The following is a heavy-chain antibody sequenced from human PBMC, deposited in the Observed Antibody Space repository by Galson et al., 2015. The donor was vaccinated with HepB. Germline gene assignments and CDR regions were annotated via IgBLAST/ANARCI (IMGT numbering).Heavy chain of an antibody. V-gene: IGHV4-31*03. CDR1: GVSISSGGYY. Sequence: TLSLTCTVSGVSISSGGYYWSWIRQHPGKGLEWIGYIYYSGRAYYNPSLKSRVTISVDTSKNQFSLELSSVTAADTAAYYCARSLTTFYFDYWGQGTLVTVSS. CDR2: IYYSGRA. J-gene: IGHJ4*02. CDR3: ARSLTTFYFDY. D-gene: IGHD4-17*01.